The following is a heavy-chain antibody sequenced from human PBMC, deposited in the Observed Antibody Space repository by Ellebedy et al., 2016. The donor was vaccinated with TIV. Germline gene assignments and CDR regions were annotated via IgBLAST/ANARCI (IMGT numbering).Heavy chain of an antibody. Sequence: GGSLRLXXAASGFTFSSYWMSWVRQAPGKGLEWVANIKQDGSEKYYVDSVKGRFTISRDNAKNSLYLQMNSLRAEDTAVYYCARDRRGYDSSGYYDPNNWFDPWGQGTLVTVSS. CDR2: IKQDGSEK. D-gene: IGHD3-22*01. CDR3: ARDRRGYDSSGYYDPNNWFDP. J-gene: IGHJ5*02. V-gene: IGHV3-7*03. CDR1: GFTFSSYW.